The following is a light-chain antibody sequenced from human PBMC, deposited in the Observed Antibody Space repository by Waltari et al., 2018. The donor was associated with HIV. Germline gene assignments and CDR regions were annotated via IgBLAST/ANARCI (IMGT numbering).Light chain of an antibody. V-gene: IGKV3-15*01. CDR1: QGISTS. J-gene: IGKJ2*01. Sequence: EKVMTQSPATLSFSPGERVALSCRASQGISTSLAWYQQKPGQAPRLLIYDASTRATDIPARFSGSGYGTEFTLTISSLQSEDFAIYYCQQYINWPPYTFGQGTKLEI. CDR2: DAS. CDR3: QQYINWPPYT.